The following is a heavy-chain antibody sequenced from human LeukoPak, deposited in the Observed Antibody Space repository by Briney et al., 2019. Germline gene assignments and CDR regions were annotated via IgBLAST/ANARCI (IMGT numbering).Heavy chain of an antibody. CDR3: ASGYDSSGYYYGY. Sequence: GGSLRLSCAASGFTFSSYSMNWVRQAPGKGLEWVSYISSSSSTIYYADSVKGRFTISRDNSKNTLYLQMNSLRAEDTAVYYCASGYDSSGYYYGYWGQRTLVTVSS. V-gene: IGHV3-48*01. CDR2: ISSSSSTI. J-gene: IGHJ4*02. CDR1: GFTFSSYS. D-gene: IGHD3-22*01.